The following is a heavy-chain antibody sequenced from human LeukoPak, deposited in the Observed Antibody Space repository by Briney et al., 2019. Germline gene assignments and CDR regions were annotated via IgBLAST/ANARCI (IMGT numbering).Heavy chain of an antibody. CDR3: ARDKDLGAVAGTFDS. CDR1: GYTFSRKG. Sequence: ASVKVSCKASGYTFSRKGFSWVRQAPGQRLEWMGWISAYDGQTKYAQKFQGRVTMTTDTSTSTGYMELRSLRSDDTAVYYCARDKDLGAVAGTFDSWGQGTLVTVSS. J-gene: IGHJ4*02. D-gene: IGHD6-19*01. V-gene: IGHV1-18*01. CDR2: ISAYDGQT.